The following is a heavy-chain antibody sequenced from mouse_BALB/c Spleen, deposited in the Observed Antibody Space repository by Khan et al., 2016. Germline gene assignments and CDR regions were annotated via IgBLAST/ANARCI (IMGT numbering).Heavy chain of an antibody. CDR1: GFAFSSYW. D-gene: IGHD2-14*01. J-gene: IGHJ3*01. CDR2: IYPGDGDT. Sequence: QVQLQQSGAELVRPGSSVKISCKASGFAFSSYWMNWVKQRPGQGLEWIGQIYPGDGDTNYNGKFKGNATLTADKSSSTAYMQLSRRTYEDSAVYFGSRGTPFANWGQGTLGTVSA. CDR3: SRGTPFAN. V-gene: IGHV1-80*01.